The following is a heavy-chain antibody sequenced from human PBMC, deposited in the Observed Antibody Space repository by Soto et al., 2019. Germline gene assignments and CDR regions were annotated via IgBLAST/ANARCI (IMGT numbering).Heavy chain of an antibody. V-gene: IGHV3-23*02. CDR1: GFTFSSFG. CDR3: AQVGIGSFSHMHHFEH. CDR2: ISWGDDSS. J-gene: IGHJ4*01. Sequence: AGGSLRLFCTASGFTFSSFGMAWVRQAPGKELEWDSAISWGDDSSYYGDAVKGRLTMSRDNPKDTLYLQMDNLRAEDPGVYFCAQVGIGSFSHMHHFEHWGHVPQVTV. D-gene: IGHD2-2*03.